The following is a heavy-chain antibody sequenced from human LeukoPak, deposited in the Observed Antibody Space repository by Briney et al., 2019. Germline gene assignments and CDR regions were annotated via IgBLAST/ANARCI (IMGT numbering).Heavy chain of an antibody. D-gene: IGHD6-19*01. CDR1: GFTVSSNY. J-gene: IGHJ6*02. Sequence: GGSLRLSCAASGFTVSSNYMSWVRQAPGKGLEWVSVIYSGGSTYYADSVKGRFTISRDNSKNTLYLQMNSLRAEDTAVYYCARDVAAAGSSGWYRRYYGMDVWGQGTTVTVSS. CDR3: ARDVAAAGSSGWYRRYYGMDV. CDR2: IYSGGST. V-gene: IGHV3-66*01.